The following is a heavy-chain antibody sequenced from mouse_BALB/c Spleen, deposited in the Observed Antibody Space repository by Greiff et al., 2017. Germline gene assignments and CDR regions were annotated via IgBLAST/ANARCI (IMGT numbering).Heavy chain of an antibody. CDR3: TNREYFDY. V-gene: IGHV5-6-4*01. CDR2: ISSGGSYT. Sequence: EVQGVESGGGLVKPGGSLKLSCAASGFTFSSYTMSWVRQTPEKRLEWVATISSGGSYTYYPDSVKGRFTISRDNAKNTLYLQMSSLKSEDTAMYYCTNREYFDYWGQGTTLTVSS. J-gene: IGHJ2*01. CDR1: GFTFSSYT.